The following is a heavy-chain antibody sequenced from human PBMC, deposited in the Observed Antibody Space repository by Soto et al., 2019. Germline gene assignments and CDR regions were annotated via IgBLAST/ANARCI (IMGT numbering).Heavy chain of an antibody. J-gene: IGHJ4*02. D-gene: IGHD4-4*01. V-gene: IGHV1-3*01. CDR1: GYIFTSYA. CDR3: ARELQGLYYFDF. Sequence: ASVKVSCKTSGYIFTSYAMHWVRQAPGQRLEWMGWINAGNGDTKYSQKFQGGVTITRDTSANTAFMELSSLRSEDTAIYYCARELQGLYYFDFWGQGTLVTVSS. CDR2: INAGNGDT.